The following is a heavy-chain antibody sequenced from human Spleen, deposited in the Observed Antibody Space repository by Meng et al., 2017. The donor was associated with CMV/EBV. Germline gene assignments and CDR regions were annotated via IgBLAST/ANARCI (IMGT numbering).Heavy chain of an antibody. CDR1: GFTFSSDA. Sequence: ASGFTFSSDAMSWVRQAPGKGLEWVSGISGSGGSTFYADSVKGRFTISRDNSKSTLYLQMDSLRAEDTAVYYCAKDRLLWFGDLWDFWGQGTLVTVSS. CDR2: ISGSGGST. D-gene: IGHD3-10*01. J-gene: IGHJ4*02. V-gene: IGHV3-23*01. CDR3: AKDRLLWFGDLWDF.